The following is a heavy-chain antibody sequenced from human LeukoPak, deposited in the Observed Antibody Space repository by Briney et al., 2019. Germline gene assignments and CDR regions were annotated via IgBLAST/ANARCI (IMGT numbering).Heavy chain of an antibody. J-gene: IGHJ6*02. D-gene: IGHD5-24*01. CDR2: ISSSGSTI. CDR1: GFTFSDYY. Sequence: GGSLRLSCAASGFTFSDYYMSWIRQAPGKGLEWVSYISSSGSTIYYADSVKGRFTISRDNAKNSLYLQMNSLRAEDTAVYYCACMANRYYYGMDVWGQGTTVTVSS. CDR3: ACMANRYYYGMDV. V-gene: IGHV3-11*01.